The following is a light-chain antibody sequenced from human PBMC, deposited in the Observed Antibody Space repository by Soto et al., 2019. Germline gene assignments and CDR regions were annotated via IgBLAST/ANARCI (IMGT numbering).Light chain of an antibody. J-gene: IGLJ2*01. V-gene: IGLV2-8*01. CDR3: SSYAGSSVPVA. CDR1: SSDVGGYNF. CDR2: DVT. Sequence: QSALTQPPSASGSPGQSVTISCTGASSDVGGYNFVSWYQQHPGEAPKLMIYDVTKRPSGVPDRFSGSKSGNTASLTVSGLQADDEADYYCSSYAGSSVPVAFGGGTKLTVL.